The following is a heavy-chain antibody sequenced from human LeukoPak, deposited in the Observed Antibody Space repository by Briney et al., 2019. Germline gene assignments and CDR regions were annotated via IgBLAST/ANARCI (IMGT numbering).Heavy chain of an antibody. CDR1: GGSIRGYY. CDR3: ARYGFYHFDS. D-gene: IGHD3-3*01. Sequence: SETLSLTCTASGGSIRGYYWSWVRQPPGRGLEFIGHVHYTGSTYYNPSLKSRVAISLDTPKNQFSLKLSSVTAADTAVYYCARYGFYHFDSRGQGTRVTVSS. J-gene: IGHJ4*02. CDR2: VHYTGST. V-gene: IGHV4-59*01.